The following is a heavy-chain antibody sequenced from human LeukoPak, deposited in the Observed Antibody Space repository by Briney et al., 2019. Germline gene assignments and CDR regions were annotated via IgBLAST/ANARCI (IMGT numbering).Heavy chain of an antibody. CDR2: INTNSGGT. D-gene: IGHD2-2*01. J-gene: IGHJ4*02. V-gene: IGHV1-2*02. CDR3: ARDAETGCPDY. Sequence: ASVMVSCRASGYTFIGYYIHWVRQAPGQGLEWMGWINTNSGGTNYAQKFQGRVTMTRDTSISTAYMELTSLRSDDTAVYYCARDAETGCPDYWGQGTLVTVSS. CDR1: GYTFIGYY.